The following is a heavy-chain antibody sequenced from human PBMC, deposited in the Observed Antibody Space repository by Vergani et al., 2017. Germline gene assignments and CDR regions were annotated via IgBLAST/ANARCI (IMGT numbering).Heavy chain of an antibody. J-gene: IGHJ4*02. D-gene: IGHD2-8*02. CDR1: GDSVSINSAA. V-gene: IGHV6-1*01. CDR3: ARDVEEYWDYFDY. CDR2: TYYRSKWYN. Sequence: QVQLQQSGPGLVKPSQPLSLTCALSGDSVSINSAAWHWIRQSPSRGLEWLGRTYYRSKWYNDYAVSVKSRITINPDTSKNQLSLQLNSVTPEDTAVYYCARDVEEYWDYFDYWGQGTLVTVSS.